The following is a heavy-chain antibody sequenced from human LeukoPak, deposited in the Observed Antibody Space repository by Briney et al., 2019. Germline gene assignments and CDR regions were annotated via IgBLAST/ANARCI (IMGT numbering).Heavy chain of an antibody. CDR3: ARVSGYCSGGSCYSLFSDY. V-gene: IGHV3-33*01. Sequence: GGSLRLSCAASGFTFSSYGMHWVRQAPGKGLEWVAVIWYDGSNKYYADSVKGRFTISRDNSKNTLYLQMNSLRAEDTAVYYCARVSGYCSGGSCYSLFSDYWGQGTLVTVSS. J-gene: IGHJ4*02. CDR1: GFTFSSYG. D-gene: IGHD2-15*01. CDR2: IWYDGSNK.